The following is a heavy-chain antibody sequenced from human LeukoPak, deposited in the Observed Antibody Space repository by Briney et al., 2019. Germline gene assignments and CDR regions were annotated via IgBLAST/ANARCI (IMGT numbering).Heavy chain of an antibody. CDR1: GYTFSSYS. Sequence: GGSLRLSCSASGYTFSSYSMNWGRQAPGKGLEWVSYISSSSSTIYYADSVKGRFTISRDNAKNSLYLQMNSLRAEDTAVYYCARVANYNWFDPWGQGTLVTVSS. J-gene: IGHJ5*02. CDR3: ARVANYNWFDP. V-gene: IGHV3-48*04. D-gene: IGHD4/OR15-4a*01. CDR2: ISSSSSTI.